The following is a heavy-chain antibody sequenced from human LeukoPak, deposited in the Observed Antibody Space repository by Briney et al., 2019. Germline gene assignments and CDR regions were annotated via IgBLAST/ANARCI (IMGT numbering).Heavy chain of an antibody. J-gene: IGHJ6*02. CDR1: GFTFSSYS. D-gene: IGHD1-26*01. CDR2: ISSSSSYI. Sequence: GGSLRLSCAASGFTFSSYSMNWVRQAPGKGLEWVSSISSSSSYIYYADSVKGRFTISRDNAKNSLYLQMNSLRAEDTAVYYCAREGELRTPYYYYGMDVWGQGTTVTVSS. CDR3: AREGELRTPYYYYGMDV. V-gene: IGHV3-21*01.